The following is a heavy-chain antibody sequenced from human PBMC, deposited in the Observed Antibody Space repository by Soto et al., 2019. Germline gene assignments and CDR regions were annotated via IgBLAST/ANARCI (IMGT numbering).Heavy chain of an antibody. D-gene: IGHD6-19*01. CDR2: MSGTGGST. Sequence: EVQLLESGGGLVQPGRSLRLSCAASGFTFSRYAMNWVRQAPGKGLEWVSAMSGTGGSTYYADSVKGRFTISRDNSKNTLYLQMNSLRVEDTAVFSCAKAGFSSGWSPSYFGYWGQGTRVTVSS. V-gene: IGHV3-23*01. J-gene: IGHJ4*02. CDR3: AKAGFSSGWSPSYFGY. CDR1: GFTFSRYA.